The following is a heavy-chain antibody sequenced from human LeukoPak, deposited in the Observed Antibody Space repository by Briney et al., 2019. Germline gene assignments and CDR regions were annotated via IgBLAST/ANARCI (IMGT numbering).Heavy chain of an antibody. Sequence: QPGGSLRLSCAASGCTFSSYAMSWVRQAPGKGLEWVSAISGCGGSTYYADSVKGRFTISRDNSKNTLYLQMNSLRAEDTAVYYCAKGMVRGVGAAFDIWGQGTMVTVSS. D-gene: IGHD3-10*01. CDR2: ISGCGGST. CDR1: GCTFSSYA. V-gene: IGHV3-23*01. J-gene: IGHJ3*02. CDR3: AKGMVRGVGAAFDI.